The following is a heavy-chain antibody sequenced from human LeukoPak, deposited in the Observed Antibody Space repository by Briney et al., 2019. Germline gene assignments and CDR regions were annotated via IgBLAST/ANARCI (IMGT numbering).Heavy chain of an antibody. CDR1: GGTFSSYA. D-gene: IGHD3-10*01. Sequence: SVKVSCKASGGTFSSYAISWVRQAPGQGLEWMGRIIPIFGTANYAQKFQGRVTITTDKSTSTAYMELSSLRSEDTAVYYCARGRRRFDGSGSYDGWFDPWGQGTLVTVSS. V-gene: IGHV1-69*05. J-gene: IGHJ5*02. CDR3: ARGRRRFDGSGSYDGWFDP. CDR2: IIPIFGTA.